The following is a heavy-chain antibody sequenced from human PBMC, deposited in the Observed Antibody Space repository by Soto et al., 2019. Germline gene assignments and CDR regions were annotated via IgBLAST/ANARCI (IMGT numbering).Heavy chain of an antibody. V-gene: IGHV1-24*01. CDR3: ATDREGGPAYYFDY. CDR1: GYTLTELS. D-gene: IGHD3-16*01. J-gene: IGHJ4*02. Sequence: ASVKVSCKVSGYTLTELSMHWARQAPGKGLEWMGGFDPEDGETIYAQKFQGRVTMTEDTSTDTAYMELSSLRSEDTAVYYCATDREGGPAYYFDYWGQGTLVTVSS. CDR2: FDPEDGET.